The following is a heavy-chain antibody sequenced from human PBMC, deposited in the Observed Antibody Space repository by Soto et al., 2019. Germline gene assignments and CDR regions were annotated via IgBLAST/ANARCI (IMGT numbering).Heavy chain of an antibody. V-gene: IGHV4-59*08. CDR1: GGSISSYY. CDR3: ARQVATVKAPNYYYYMDV. J-gene: IGHJ6*03. CDR2: IYYSGST. Sequence: SETLSLTCTVSGGSISSYYWSWIRQPPGKGLEWIGYIYYSGSTNYNPSLKSRVTISVDTSKNQFSLKLSSVTAADTAVYYCARQVATVKAPNYYYYMDVWGKGTTVTVSS. D-gene: IGHD4-4*01.